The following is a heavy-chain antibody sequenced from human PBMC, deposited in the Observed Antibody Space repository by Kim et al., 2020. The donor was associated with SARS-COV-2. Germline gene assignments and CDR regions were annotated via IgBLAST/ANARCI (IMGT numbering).Heavy chain of an antibody. Sequence: TYYNPSLKSRVTISVDTPKNQFSLKLNSVTAADTAVYYCARFAWNAPCDYWGQGTLVTVSS. D-gene: IGHD1-1*01. J-gene: IGHJ4*02. V-gene: IGHV4-59*01. CDR3: ARFAWNAPCDY. CDR2: T.